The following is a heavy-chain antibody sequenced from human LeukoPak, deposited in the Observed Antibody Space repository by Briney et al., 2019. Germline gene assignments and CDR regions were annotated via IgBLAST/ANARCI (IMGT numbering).Heavy chain of an antibody. D-gene: IGHD5-12*01. V-gene: IGHV3-23*01. CDR1: GFTFSSYA. J-gene: IGHJ4*02. CDR2: ITSSGASA. Sequence: GGSLRLFCVASGFTFSSYAMIWVRQAPGKGLEWVSGITSSGASAYYAASVKGRFSVSRDNSENTLYLQINNLSAEDSGTYYCVKDEDLYSPTWYLFEDWGQGALVTVS. CDR3: VKDEDLYSPTWYLFED.